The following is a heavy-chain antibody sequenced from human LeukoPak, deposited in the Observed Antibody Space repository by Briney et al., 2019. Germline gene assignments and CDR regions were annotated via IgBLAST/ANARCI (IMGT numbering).Heavy chain of an antibody. J-gene: IGHJ4*02. V-gene: IGHV3-30-3*01. D-gene: IGHD3-10*01. CDR2: MSYDGSNK. CDR3: AGAVRGVTQIDY. CDR1: GFTFSSYA. Sequence: GGSLRLSCAASGFTFSSYAMHWVRQAPGKGLEWVAVMSYDGSNKYYADSVKGRFTISRDNSKNTLYLQMNSLRPEDTAVYYCAGAVRGVTQIDYWGQGTLVTVSS.